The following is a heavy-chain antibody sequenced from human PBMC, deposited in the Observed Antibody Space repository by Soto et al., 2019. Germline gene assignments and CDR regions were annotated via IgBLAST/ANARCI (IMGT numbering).Heavy chain of an antibody. D-gene: IGHD2-8*01. CDR3: AKDMVYSTAIYYYYYMDV. CDR2: ISWNSGSI. V-gene: IGHV3-9*01. J-gene: IGHJ6*03. CDR1: GFTFDDYA. Sequence: EVQLVESGGGLVQPGRSLRLSCAASGFTFDDYAMHWVRQAPGKGLEWVSGISWNSGSIGYVDSVKGRFTISRDNAKNSLYLQMNSLRAEDTALYYCAKDMVYSTAIYYYYYMDVWGKGTTVTVSS.